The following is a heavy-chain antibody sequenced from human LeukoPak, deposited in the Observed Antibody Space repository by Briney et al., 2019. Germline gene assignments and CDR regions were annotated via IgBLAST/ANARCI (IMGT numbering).Heavy chain of an antibody. Sequence: GASVKVSCKASGYTFTSYGISWVRQAPGQGLEWMGWISAYNGNTIYAQKFQGRVTMTRDTSTSTVYMELSSLRSEDTAVYYCATNRGAAMGETDYWGQGTLVTVSS. D-gene: IGHD3-16*01. CDR1: GYTFTSYG. V-gene: IGHV1-18*01. CDR3: ATNRGAAMGETDY. J-gene: IGHJ4*02. CDR2: ISAYNGNT.